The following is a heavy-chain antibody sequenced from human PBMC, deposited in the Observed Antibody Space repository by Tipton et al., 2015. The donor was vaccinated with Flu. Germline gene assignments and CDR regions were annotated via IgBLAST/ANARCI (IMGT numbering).Heavy chain of an antibody. CDR1: GGSISSSSYY. CDR2: IYYSGST. J-gene: IGHJ3*02. V-gene: IGHV4-39*01. CDR3: ASQDAFDI. Sequence: TLSLTCTVSGGSISSSSYYWGWIRQPPGKGLEWIGSIYYSGSTYYNPSLKSRVTISVDTSKNQFSLKLSSVTAADTAVYYCASQDAFDIWGQGTMVTVSS.